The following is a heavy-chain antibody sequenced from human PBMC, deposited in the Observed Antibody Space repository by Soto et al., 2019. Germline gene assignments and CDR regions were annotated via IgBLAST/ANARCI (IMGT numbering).Heavy chain of an antibody. D-gene: IGHD6-19*01. V-gene: IGHV3-15*07. Sequence: GGSLRLPCAASGFTFTKAWMNWVRQVPGKGLEWVGRIKTKAEGGTTDYPAPVEGRFSISRDDSKNMLYLQMNSLRAEDTAVYYCAILSGADFDYWGQGTLVTVSS. CDR3: AILSGADFDY. CDR1: GFTFTKAW. J-gene: IGHJ4*02. CDR2: IKTKAEGGTT.